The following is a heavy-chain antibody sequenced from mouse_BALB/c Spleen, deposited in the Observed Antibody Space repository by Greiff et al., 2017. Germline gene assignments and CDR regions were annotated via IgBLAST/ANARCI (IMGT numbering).Heavy chain of an antibody. CDR2: IDPANGNT. CDR3: ARYLITTVVATDYAMDY. J-gene: IGHJ4*01. Sequence: EVQLQQSGAELVKPGASVKLSCTASGFNIKDTYMHWVKQRPEQGLEWIGRIDPANGNTKYDPKFQGKATITADTSSNTAYLQLSSLTSEDTAVYYCARYLITTVVATDYAMDYWGQGTSVTVSS. D-gene: IGHD1-1*01. V-gene: IGHV14-3*02. CDR1: GFNIKDTY.